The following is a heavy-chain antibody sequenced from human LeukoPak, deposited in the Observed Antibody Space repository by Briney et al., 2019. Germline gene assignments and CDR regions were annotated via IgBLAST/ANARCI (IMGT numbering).Heavy chain of an antibody. Sequence: ASVKVSCKASGYTFTSYAMHWVRQAPGQRLEWMGWINAGNGNTKYSQEFQGRVTITRDTSASTAYMELSSLRSEDMSVYYCARDRGNWNSYYFDYWGQGTLVTVSS. CDR2: INAGNGNT. J-gene: IGHJ4*02. CDR1: GYTFTSYA. D-gene: IGHD1-7*01. CDR3: ARDRGNWNSYYFDY. V-gene: IGHV1-3*03.